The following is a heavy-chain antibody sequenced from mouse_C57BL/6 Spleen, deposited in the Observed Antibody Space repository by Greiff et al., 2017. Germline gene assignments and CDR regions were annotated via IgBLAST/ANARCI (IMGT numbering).Heavy chain of an antibody. V-gene: IGHV1-64*01. D-gene: IGHD3-2*02. CDR1: GYTFTSYW. Sequence: QVQLQQPGAELVKPGASVKLSCKASGYTFTSYWMHWVKQRPGQGLEWIGMIHPNSGSTNYNEKFKSKATLTVDKSSSPAYMQLSSLTSEDSAVYYCARSGLRPYYYAMDYWGQGTSVTVSS. CDR3: ARSGLRPYYYAMDY. CDR2: IHPNSGST. J-gene: IGHJ4*01.